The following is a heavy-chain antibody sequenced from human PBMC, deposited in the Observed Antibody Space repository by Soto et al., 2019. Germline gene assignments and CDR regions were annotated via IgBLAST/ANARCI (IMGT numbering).Heavy chain of an antibody. Sequence: EVQLVESGGGVVRPGGSLRLSCAASGFTFYDYGMSWVRQAPGKGLEWVSGITWNGGSTGYADSVKGRFTISRDNAKNALYLQMNRRRAEDTALYYCARLYSSGWYGPGRYWGQGTLVTVSS. CDR2: ITWNGGST. D-gene: IGHD6-19*01. V-gene: IGHV3-20*04. CDR3: ARLYSSGWYGPGRY. J-gene: IGHJ4*02. CDR1: GFTFYDYG.